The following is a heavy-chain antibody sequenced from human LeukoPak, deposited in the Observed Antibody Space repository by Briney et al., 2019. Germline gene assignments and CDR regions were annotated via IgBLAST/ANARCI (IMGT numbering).Heavy chain of an antibody. Sequence: SVTVSCTASGGTFSSYGFSWVRQAPGQGLEWMGGIIPIFGTANYAQKLQGRVTITADESTSTAYMELSSLRSEDTAVYYCARGETPVIPAAISSSSWMFDYWGQGTLVTVSS. CDR2: IIPIFGTA. CDR3: ARGETPVIPAAISSSSWMFDY. D-gene: IGHD6-13*01. V-gene: IGHV1-69*13. J-gene: IGHJ4*02. CDR1: GGTFSSYG.